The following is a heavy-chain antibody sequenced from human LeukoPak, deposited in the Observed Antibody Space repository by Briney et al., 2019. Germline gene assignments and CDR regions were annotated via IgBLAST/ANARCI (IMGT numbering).Heavy chain of an antibody. CDR2: ISGSGGST. CDR3: ATRPIYYYGSGMYPAFDY. Sequence: GGSLRLSCAASGFTFSTYAMSWVRLAPGKGLEWVSAISGSGGSTYYADSVRGRFTISRDNSKNTLYLQMNYLRAEDTAVYFCATRPIYYYGSGMYPAFDYWGQGTLVTVSS. D-gene: IGHD3-10*01. V-gene: IGHV3-23*01. J-gene: IGHJ4*02. CDR1: GFTFSTYA.